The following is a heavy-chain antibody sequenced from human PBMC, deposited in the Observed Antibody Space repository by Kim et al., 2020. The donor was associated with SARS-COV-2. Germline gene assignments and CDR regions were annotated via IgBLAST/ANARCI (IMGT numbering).Heavy chain of an antibody. J-gene: IGHJ4*02. Sequence: GGSLRLSCAASGFTFSSHVMGWVRQAPGKGLEWVSGISSSKDSAYYGDSVKGRFTISRDNSKNTLYLQMNSLRAEDTAVYFCARSIIGTNYGKFDYWGQGTLVTVSS. D-gene: IGHD3-10*01. CDR1: GFTFSSHV. CDR2: ISSSKDSA. V-gene: IGHV3-23*01. CDR3: ARSIIGTNYGKFDY.